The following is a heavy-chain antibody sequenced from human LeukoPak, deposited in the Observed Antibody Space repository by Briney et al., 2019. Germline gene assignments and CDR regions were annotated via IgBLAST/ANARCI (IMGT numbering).Heavy chain of an antibody. J-gene: IGHJ5*02. Sequence: ASVKVSCKASGYTFTSYDINWVRQATGQGLEWMGWMNPNSGNTGYAQKFQGRVTMTRNTSISTAYMELSSLRSEDTAVYYCARRPFTTGTHNWFDPWGQGTLVTVSS. V-gene: IGHV1-8*01. CDR2: MNPNSGNT. CDR3: ARRPFTTGTHNWFDP. D-gene: IGHD1-1*01. CDR1: GYTFTSYD.